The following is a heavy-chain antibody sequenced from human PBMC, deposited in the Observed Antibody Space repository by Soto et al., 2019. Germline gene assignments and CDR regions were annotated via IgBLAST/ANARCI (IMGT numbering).Heavy chain of an antibody. J-gene: IGHJ4*02. D-gene: IGHD6-13*01. Sequence: SETLSLTCSVSGGSISSGDYYWSWIRQPPGKGLEWIGSIYYSGSTYYNPSLKSRVTISVDTSKNQFSLKLNSVTAADTAVYYCASRHSSPYFDYWGQGTLVTVSS. CDR1: GGSISSGDYY. CDR2: IYYSGST. V-gene: IGHV4-30-4*01. CDR3: ASRHSSPYFDY.